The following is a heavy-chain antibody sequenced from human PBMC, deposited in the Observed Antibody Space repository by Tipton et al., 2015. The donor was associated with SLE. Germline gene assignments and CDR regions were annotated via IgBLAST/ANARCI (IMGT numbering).Heavy chain of an antibody. D-gene: IGHD3-10*01. CDR1: GGSMSYHY. J-gene: IGHJ4*02. V-gene: IGHV4-59*11. CDR2: IYYTGST. CDR3: ARARVPLFDY. Sequence: TLSLTCSVSGGSMSYHYWSWIRQPPGKGLEWIGCIYYTGSTNYNPPLKSRVTMSVDTSKSQFSLKLTFVSAADTAVYYCARARVPLFDYWGQGTLVTVSS.